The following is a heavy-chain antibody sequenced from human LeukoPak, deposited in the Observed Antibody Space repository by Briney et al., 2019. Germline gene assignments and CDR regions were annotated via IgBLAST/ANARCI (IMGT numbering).Heavy chain of an antibody. CDR2: IYHSGST. Sequence: SSETLSLTCTVSGDSISGYYWTWIRQPPGKGLEWIGSIYHSGSTYYNPSLKSRVTISVDTSKNQFSLKLSSVTAADTAVYYCARARTYSGSYYVYLDYWGQGTLVTVSS. V-gene: IGHV4-38-2*02. CDR3: ARARTYSGSYYVYLDY. D-gene: IGHD1-26*01. CDR1: GDSISGYY. J-gene: IGHJ4*02.